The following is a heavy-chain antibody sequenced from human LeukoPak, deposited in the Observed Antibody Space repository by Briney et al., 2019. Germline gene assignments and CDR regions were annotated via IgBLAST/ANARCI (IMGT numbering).Heavy chain of an antibody. CDR2: INPNSGGT. Sequence: ASVKVSCKASGYTFTGYYMHWVRQAPGQGLEWMGWINPNSGGTNYAQKLQGRVTMTTDTSTSTAYMELRSLRSDDTAVYYCARDARGYYDSSGRRFDYWGQGTLVTVSS. J-gene: IGHJ4*02. CDR1: GYTFTGYY. D-gene: IGHD3-22*01. V-gene: IGHV1-2*02. CDR3: ARDARGYYDSSGRRFDY.